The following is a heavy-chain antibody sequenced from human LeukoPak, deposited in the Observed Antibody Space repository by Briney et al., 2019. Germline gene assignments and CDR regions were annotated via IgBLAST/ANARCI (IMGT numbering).Heavy chain of an antibody. CDR3: ARGGELLIPHRRNWFDP. CDR1: GVSISSGDYY. CDR2: IYYSGST. J-gene: IGHJ5*02. D-gene: IGHD1-26*01. Sequence: SETLSLTCTVSGVSISSGDYYWSWIRQPPGKGLEWIGYIYYSGSTYYNPSLKSRVTISVDTSKNQFSLKLSSVTAADTAVYYCARGGELLIPHRRNWFDPWGQGTLVTVSS. V-gene: IGHV4-30-4*01.